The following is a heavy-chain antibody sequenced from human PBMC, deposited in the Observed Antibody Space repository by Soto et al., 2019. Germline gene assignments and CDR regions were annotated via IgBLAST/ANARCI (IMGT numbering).Heavy chain of an antibody. CDR3: ARSRDRYSSGWYIAYYGMDV. CDR1: GYTFTSYA. Sequence: ASVKVSCKASGYTFTSYAMHWVRQAPGQRLEWMGWINAGNGNTKYSQKFQSRVTITRDTAASTAYMELSSLRSEDTAVYYCARSRDRYSSGWYIAYYGMDVWGQGTTVTVSS. CDR2: INAGNGNT. V-gene: IGHV1-3*01. J-gene: IGHJ6*02. D-gene: IGHD6-19*01.